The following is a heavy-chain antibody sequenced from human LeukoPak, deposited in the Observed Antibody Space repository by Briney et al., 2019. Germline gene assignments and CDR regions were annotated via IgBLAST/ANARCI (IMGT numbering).Heavy chain of an antibody. CDR3: AKTDCTSSSCYTIDS. J-gene: IGHJ4*02. Sequence: GGSLRLSCAASGFTFSSYSMNWVRQAPGKGLEWVSYISSSSSTIYYADSVKGRFTISRDNAKNTVYLQMSSLRAEDTAVYYCAKTDCTSSSCYTIDSWGQGTLVTVSS. D-gene: IGHD2-2*02. CDR2: ISSSSSTI. V-gene: IGHV3-48*04. CDR1: GFTFSSYS.